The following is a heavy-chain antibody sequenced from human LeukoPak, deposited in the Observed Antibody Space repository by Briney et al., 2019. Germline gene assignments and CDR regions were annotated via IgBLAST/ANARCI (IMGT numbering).Heavy chain of an antibody. D-gene: IGHD1-26*01. CDR3: AKAGGSGSYFGGDY. CDR2: ISGSGGST. Sequence: PGGSLRLSCAASGFTFSSYAMSWVRQAPGKGLEWVSAISGSGGSTYYADSVKGRFTISRDNSKNTLYLQMNSLRGVDTGVYYCAKAGGSGSYFGGDYWGEGTLVTVSS. J-gene: IGHJ4*02. CDR1: GFTFSSYA. V-gene: IGHV3-23*01.